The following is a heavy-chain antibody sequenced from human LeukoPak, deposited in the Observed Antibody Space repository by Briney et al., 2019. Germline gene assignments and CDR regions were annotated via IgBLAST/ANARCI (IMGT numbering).Heavy chain of an antibody. CDR2: IYSAGDT. V-gene: IGHV3-66*01. J-gene: IGHJ6*02. Sequence: GGSLRLSCAASGFTVSTNYMSWVRQAPGKGLEWVSLIYSAGDTYYADSVKGRFTISRDNSKNTLYLQMNSLRAEDTAVYYCARDLTGDFYNYGMDIWGQGTTVTVSS. CDR1: GFTVSTNY. D-gene: IGHD1-20*01. CDR3: ARDLTGDFYNYGMDI.